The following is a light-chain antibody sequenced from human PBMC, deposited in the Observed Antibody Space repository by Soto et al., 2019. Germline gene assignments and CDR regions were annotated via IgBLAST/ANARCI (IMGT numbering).Light chain of an antibody. V-gene: IGKV3-20*01. CDR2: GAS. J-gene: IGKJ1*01. CDR3: QQFGGSPRT. CDR1: QSVSSSY. Sequence: EIVLTQSPGTLSLSPGERATLSCRASQSVSSSYLAWYQQKPGQAPRLLIYGASIRATGIPDRFSGSGSGTDFTLTISRLEPEDFAVYYSQQFGGSPRTFGQGTRVE.